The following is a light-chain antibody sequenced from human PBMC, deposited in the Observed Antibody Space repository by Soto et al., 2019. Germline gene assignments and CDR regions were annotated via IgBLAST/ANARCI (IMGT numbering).Light chain of an antibody. Sequence: QSVLTQPPSVSEAPRQRVTISCSGSNSNIGNNEVSWYQQLPGKAPKLLIFYNDLLPSGVSDRFSGSKSGTSASLAISGLQSEDEADYYCASWDDSQNVYVFGTGTKLTVL. CDR3: ASWDDSQNVYV. CDR2: YND. V-gene: IGLV1-36*01. CDR1: NSNIGNNE. J-gene: IGLJ1*01.